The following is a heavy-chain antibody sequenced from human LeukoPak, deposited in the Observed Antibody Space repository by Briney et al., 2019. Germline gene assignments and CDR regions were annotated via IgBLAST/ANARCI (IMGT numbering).Heavy chain of an antibody. CDR2: INSDGSSI. CDR3: AREGRVSCYDFDC. J-gene: IGHJ4*02. Sequence: GGSLRLSCAASGFTFSSYWMHWVRQAPGKGLVWVSRINSDGSSITYADSVKGRFTISRDNAKNTLYLQMNSLRAEDTAVYYCAREGRVSCYDFDCWGQGTLVTVSS. CDR1: GFTFSSYW. D-gene: IGHD5-12*01. V-gene: IGHV3-74*03.